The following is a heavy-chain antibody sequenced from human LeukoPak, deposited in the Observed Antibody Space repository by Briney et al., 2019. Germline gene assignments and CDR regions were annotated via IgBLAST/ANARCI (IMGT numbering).Heavy chain of an antibody. CDR2: IYYSGST. J-gene: IGHJ4*02. V-gene: IGHV4-59*08. CDR3: ARHGHDNSGYPLDY. CDR1: GGSISSYY. Sequence: SETLSLTCTVSGGSISSYYWSWIRQPPGKGLEWIAYIYYSGSTNYNPSLKSRVTISVDTSRNQFSLKLNSVTAADTAMYYCARHGHDNSGYPLDYWGQGTLVTVSS. D-gene: IGHD3-22*01.